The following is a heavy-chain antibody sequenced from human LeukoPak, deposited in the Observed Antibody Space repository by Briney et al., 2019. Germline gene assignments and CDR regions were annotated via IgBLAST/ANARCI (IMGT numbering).Heavy chain of an antibody. J-gene: IGHJ3*02. Sequence: SETLSLTCAVSGYSISSGYYWGWIRQPPGKGLEWIGSIYHSGSTYYNPSLKSRVTISVDTSKNQFSLKLSSVTAADTAVYYCARDVVVSGAFDIWGQGTMVTVSS. V-gene: IGHV4-38-2*02. CDR2: IYHSGST. D-gene: IGHD2-15*01. CDR1: GYSISSGYY. CDR3: ARDVVVSGAFDI.